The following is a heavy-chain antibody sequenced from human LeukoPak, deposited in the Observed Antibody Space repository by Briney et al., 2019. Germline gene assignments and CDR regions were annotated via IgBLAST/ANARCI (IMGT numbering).Heavy chain of an antibody. CDR2: IYHSGST. J-gene: IGHJ3*02. Sequence: PSQTLSLTCAVSGGSISSGGYSWSWIRQPPGKSLEWIGYIYHSGSTYYNPSLKSRVTISVDRSKNQFSLKLSSVTAADTAVYYCARGILTIFGVVIPDAFDIWGQGTMVTVSS. CDR3: ARGILTIFGVVIPDAFDI. V-gene: IGHV4-30-2*01. D-gene: IGHD3-3*01. CDR1: GGSISSGGYS.